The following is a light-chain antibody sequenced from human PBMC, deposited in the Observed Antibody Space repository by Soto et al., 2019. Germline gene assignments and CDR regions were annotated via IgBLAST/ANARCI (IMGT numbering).Light chain of an antibody. V-gene: IGKV4-1*01. Sequence: DIVMTQSPDSLAVSLGERATINCKSSQSVLYSSNNKNYLAWYQQKPGQPPKLLIYWASTRESGVPDRFSGSGAGTDFTLTISIRQAEDVAVYCCQQYYSSPEGVTFGPGTKVDI. J-gene: IGKJ3*01. CDR2: WAS. CDR3: QQYYSSPEGVT. CDR1: QSVLYSSNNKNY.